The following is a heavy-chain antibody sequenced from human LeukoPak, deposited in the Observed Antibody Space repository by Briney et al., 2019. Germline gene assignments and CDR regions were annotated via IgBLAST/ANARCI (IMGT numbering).Heavy chain of an antibody. Sequence: SETLSLTCTVSGGSVSSGSYYWSWIRQPPGKGLEWIGYIYYSGSTNYNPSLKSRVTISVDTSKNQFSLKLSSVTAADTAVYYCARAPVETAPSWYFDLWGRGTLVTVSS. V-gene: IGHV4-61*01. J-gene: IGHJ2*01. D-gene: IGHD5-24*01. CDR2: IYYSGST. CDR3: ARAPVETAPSWYFDL. CDR1: GGSVSSGSYY.